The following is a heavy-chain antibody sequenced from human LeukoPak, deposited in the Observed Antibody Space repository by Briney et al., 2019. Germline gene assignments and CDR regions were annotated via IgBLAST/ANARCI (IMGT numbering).Heavy chain of an antibody. D-gene: IGHD5-12*01. Sequence: GGSLRLSCAASGFTFSSYWMHWVRQAPGKGLVWVSRINSDGSSTSYADSVKGRFTISRDNAKNTLYLQMNSLRAEDTAVYYCAKEPRENSGYYVSGWFDPWGQGTLVTVSS. CDR1: GFTFSSYW. CDR3: AKEPRENSGYYVSGWFDP. J-gene: IGHJ5*02. CDR2: INSDGSST. V-gene: IGHV3-74*01.